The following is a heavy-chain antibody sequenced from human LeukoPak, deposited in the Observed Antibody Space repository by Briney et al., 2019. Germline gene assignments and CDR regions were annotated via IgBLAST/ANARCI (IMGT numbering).Heavy chain of an antibody. D-gene: IGHD3-9*01. CDR1: GGTFISYA. J-gene: IGHJ5*02. CDR2: IIPIFGTA. V-gene: IGHV1-69*05. Sequence: SVRVSCKASGGTFISYAIRGVPEAPGQGLEWMGRIIPIFGTANYARHFRGRVTITTDESTSTAYMELSSLRTEDSTVFYFARGPYYDILTGYSGRDWFDPWGQGTLVTVSS. CDR3: ARGPYYDILTGYSGRDWFDP.